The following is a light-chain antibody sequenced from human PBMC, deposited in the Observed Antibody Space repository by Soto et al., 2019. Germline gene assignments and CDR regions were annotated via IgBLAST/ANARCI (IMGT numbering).Light chain of an antibody. CDR1: QSVGSD. J-gene: IGKJ5*01. Sequence: EIVMTQSPATLSVSPGERATLSCRASQSVGSDLAWYQQKPGQAPRLVIYGASRRATGIPDRFSGSASGTDFTLTISRLEPEDFAVYFCQQYSDLPMTFGQGTRLEI. CDR3: QQYSDLPMT. V-gene: IGKV3D-15*02. CDR2: GAS.